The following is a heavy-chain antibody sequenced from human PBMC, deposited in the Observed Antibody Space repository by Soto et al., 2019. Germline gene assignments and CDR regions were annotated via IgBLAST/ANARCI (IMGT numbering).Heavy chain of an antibody. V-gene: IGHV1-69*13. CDR1: GGTFSSYA. J-gene: IGHJ6*02. D-gene: IGHD2-2*01. Sequence: ASVKVSCKASGGTFSSYAISWVRQAPGQGLEWMGGIIPIFGTANYAQKFQGRVTITADESTSTAYMELSSLRSEDTAVYYCARGIVVVPAAMPAYYYYGMDVWGQGTTVTVSS. CDR2: IIPIFGTA. CDR3: ARGIVVVPAAMPAYYYYGMDV.